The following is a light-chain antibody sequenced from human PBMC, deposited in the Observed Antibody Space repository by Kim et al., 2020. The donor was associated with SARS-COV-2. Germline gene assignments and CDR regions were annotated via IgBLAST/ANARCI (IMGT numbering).Light chain of an antibody. V-gene: IGLV6-57*03. CDR2: EDD. Sequence: GKEVTISCTRSSGSLDDNYVQWYQQRPGRVPTTVIYEDDQRPSGVSDRFSGSIDNSSNSASLTISGLRTEDEADYYCQSYNTDNVLFGGGTQLTVL. J-gene: IGLJ2*01. CDR1: SGSLDDNY. CDR3: QSYNTDNVL.